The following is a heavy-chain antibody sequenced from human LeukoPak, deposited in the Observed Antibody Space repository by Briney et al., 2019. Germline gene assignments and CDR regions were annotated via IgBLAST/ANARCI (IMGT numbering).Heavy chain of an antibody. Sequence: GASVKVSCKASGYSFTNYGFTWARQAPGQGLEWMGWISAYNGDTNYAQKLQGRVTLTTDTSTSTAYMELRSLRSDDTAVYYCARESANDHGDHHAGACLDYWGQGTPVTVSS. CDR2: ISAYNGDT. CDR1: GYSFTNYG. V-gene: IGHV1-18*01. J-gene: IGHJ4*02. CDR3: ARESANDHGDHHAGACLDY. D-gene: IGHD4-17*01.